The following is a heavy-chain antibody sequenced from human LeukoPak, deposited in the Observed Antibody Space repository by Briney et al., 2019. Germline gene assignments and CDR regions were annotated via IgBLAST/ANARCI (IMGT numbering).Heavy chain of an antibody. D-gene: IGHD4-17*01. CDR3: ARGFRSVTTWGYFDY. V-gene: IGHV3-66*01. CDR1: GFTVSTNY. Sequence: SGGSLRLSCAASGFTVSTNYMSWVRQAPGKGLEWVSLIYSGGGTYYADSVKGRFTISRDDSRNTLSLQMNSPRVDDTAVYYCARGFRSVTTWGYFDYWGQGALVTVSS. CDR2: IYSGGGT. J-gene: IGHJ4*02.